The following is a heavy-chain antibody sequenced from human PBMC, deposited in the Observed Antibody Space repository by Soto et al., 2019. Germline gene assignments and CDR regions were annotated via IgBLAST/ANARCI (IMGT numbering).Heavy chain of an antibody. CDR2: FDPEDGET. Sequence: ASVKVSCKVSGYTLTELSIHWVRQAPGKGLEWMGGFDPEDGETIYAQNFQGRVTMTDDTSTDTAYMELSSLRSEDTAVYYCATRAPVGIYYNSGLEVWGQGTTVTVSS. V-gene: IGHV1-24*01. CDR1: GYTLTELS. D-gene: IGHD1-26*01. J-gene: IGHJ6*02. CDR3: ATRAPVGIYYNSGLEV.